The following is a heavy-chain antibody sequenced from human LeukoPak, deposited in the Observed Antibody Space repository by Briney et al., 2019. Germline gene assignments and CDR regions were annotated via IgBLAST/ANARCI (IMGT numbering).Heavy chain of an antibody. CDR3: AKDNKGSSWYRGGSY. J-gene: IGHJ4*02. CDR1: GFTFSSYS. V-gene: IGHV3-21*04. CDR2: ISSSSSYI. Sequence: SGGSLRLSCAASGFTFSSYSMNWVRQAPGKGLEWVSSISSSSSYIYYADSVKGRFTISRDNSKNTLYLQMNSLRAEDTAVYYCAKDNKGSSWYRGGSYWGQGTLVTVSS. D-gene: IGHD6-13*01.